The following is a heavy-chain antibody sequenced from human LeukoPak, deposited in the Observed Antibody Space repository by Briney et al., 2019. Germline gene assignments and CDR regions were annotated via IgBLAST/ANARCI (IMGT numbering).Heavy chain of an antibody. D-gene: IGHD3-22*01. V-gene: IGHV1-69*13. J-gene: IGHJ4*02. CDR3: ARDGMDYYDSSGYYPN. CDR2: IIPIFGTA. CDR1: GGTFSSYA. Sequence: VASVKVSCKASGGTFSSYAISWVRQAPGQGLEWMGGIIPIFGTANYAQKFQGGVTITADESTSTAYMELSSLRSEDTAVYYCARDGMDYYDSSGYYPNWGQGTLVTVSS.